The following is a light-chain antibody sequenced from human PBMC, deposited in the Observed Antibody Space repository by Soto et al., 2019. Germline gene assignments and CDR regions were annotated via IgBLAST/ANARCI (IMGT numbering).Light chain of an antibody. CDR1: QTISTY. Sequence: DIQMTQSPSALSASVGDRVTITCRASQTISTYLNWYQQKPGKPPKLLIYAASTLQSGVTSRVSGSGSGTDSTFTISNLQPADFATYYCHKRLGIPYTFGQLTRLEI. CDR2: AAS. V-gene: IGKV1-39*01. CDR3: HKRLGIPYT. J-gene: IGKJ2*01.